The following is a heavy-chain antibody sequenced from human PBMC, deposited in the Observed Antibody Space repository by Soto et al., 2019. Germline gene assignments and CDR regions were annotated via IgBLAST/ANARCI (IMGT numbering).Heavy chain of an antibody. J-gene: IGHJ3*02. D-gene: IGHD2-8*02. CDR1: GGSISSSSYY. V-gene: IGHV4-39*01. CDR2: IYYSGST. Sequence: QLQLQESGPGLVKPSETLSLTCTVSGGSISSSSYYWGWIRQPPGKGLEWIGSIYYSGSTYYNPSLKSRVTISVDTSKNQFSVKLSSVTAADTAVYYCASSGLLAGAFDIWGQGTMVTVSS. CDR3: ASSGLLAGAFDI.